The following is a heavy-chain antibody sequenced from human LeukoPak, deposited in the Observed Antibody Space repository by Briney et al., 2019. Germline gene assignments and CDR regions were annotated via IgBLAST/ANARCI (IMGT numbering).Heavy chain of an antibody. CDR1: GFTFSSYA. CDR2: ISGRGGST. Sequence: PGGSLRLSCAASGFTFSSYAMSWVRQAPGKGLEWVSAISGRGGSTFYADSVKGRFTTSRDSSKNTLYFQMNSLRAEDTAVYYCARAFDHHFDYWGQGTLVTVSS. D-gene: IGHD3-16*01. CDR3: ARAFDHHFDY. J-gene: IGHJ4*02. V-gene: IGHV3-23*01.